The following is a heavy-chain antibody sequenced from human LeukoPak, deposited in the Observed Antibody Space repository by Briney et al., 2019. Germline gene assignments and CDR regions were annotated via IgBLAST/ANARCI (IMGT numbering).Heavy chain of an antibody. Sequence: PGGSLRLSCAASGFTFSSYGMHWVRQAPGKGLEWAAVIWYDGSNKYYADSVKGRFTISRDNSKNTLYLQMNSLRAEDTAVYYCARDQEGFTIFGVVIMKGILNGMDVWGQGTTVTVSS. CDR2: IWYDGSNK. J-gene: IGHJ6*02. V-gene: IGHV3-33*01. CDR1: GFTFSSYG. CDR3: ARDQEGFTIFGVVIMKGILNGMDV. D-gene: IGHD3-3*01.